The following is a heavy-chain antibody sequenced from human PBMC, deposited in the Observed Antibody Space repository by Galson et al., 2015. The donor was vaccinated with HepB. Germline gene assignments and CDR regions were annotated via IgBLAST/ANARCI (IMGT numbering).Heavy chain of an antibody. J-gene: IGHJ4*02. D-gene: IGHD2-2*01. Sequence: LRLSCAASGFTFSNAWMSWVRQAPGKGLEWVGRIKSKTDGGTTDYAAPVKGRFTISRDDSKNTLYLQMNSLKTEDTAVYYCTTAARRTLRYYFDYWGQGTLVTVSS. CDR3: TTAARRTLRYYFDY. V-gene: IGHV3-15*01. CDR2: IKSKTDGGTT. CDR1: GFTFSNAW.